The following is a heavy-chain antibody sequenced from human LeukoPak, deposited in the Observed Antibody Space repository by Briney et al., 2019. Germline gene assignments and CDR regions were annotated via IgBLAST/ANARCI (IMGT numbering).Heavy chain of an antibody. Sequence: SETLSLTCAVYGGSFSGYYWSWIRQLPGKGLEWIGEINHSGSTNYNPSLKSRVTISVDTSKNQFSLKLSSVTAADTAVYYCARDGAIPTTGWFDPWGQGTLVTVSS. V-gene: IGHV4-34*01. CDR2: INHSGST. D-gene: IGHD1-14*01. J-gene: IGHJ5*02. CDR3: ARDGAIPTTGWFDP. CDR1: GGSFSGYY.